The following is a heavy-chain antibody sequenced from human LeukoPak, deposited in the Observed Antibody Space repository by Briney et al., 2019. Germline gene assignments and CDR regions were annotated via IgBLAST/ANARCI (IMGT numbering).Heavy chain of an antibody. CDR2: IYCSGST. Sequence: SETLSLTCTVSGGSISSYYWSWIRQPPGKGLEWIGYIYCSGSTNYNPSLKSRVTISVDTSKNQFSLKLSSVTAADTAVYYCARDRSIAAAGYPIGQPYYYYGMDVWGQGTTVTVSS. V-gene: IGHV4-59*01. CDR3: ARDRSIAAAGYPIGQPYYYYGMDV. CDR1: GGSISSYY. J-gene: IGHJ6*02. D-gene: IGHD6-13*01.